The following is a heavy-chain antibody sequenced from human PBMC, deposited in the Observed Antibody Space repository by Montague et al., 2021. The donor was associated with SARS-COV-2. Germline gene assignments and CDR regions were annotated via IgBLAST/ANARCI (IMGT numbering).Heavy chain of an antibody. V-gene: IGHV4-61*01. CDR1: GGSVSSGSYY. J-gene: IGHJ4*02. D-gene: IGHD1-14*01. CDR2: IYYTGST. Sequence: SETLSLTCTVSGGSVSSGSYYWSWIRQPPGKGLQSIGYIYYTGSTNYNPSLQSRVTISVDSSKNQFSVGLSSVTAADTAVYYCARISGITSWYYDYWGQGTLVTVSS. CDR3: ARISGITSWYYDY.